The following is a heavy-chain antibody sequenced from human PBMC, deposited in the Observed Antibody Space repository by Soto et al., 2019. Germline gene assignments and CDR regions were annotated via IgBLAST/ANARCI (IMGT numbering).Heavy chain of an antibody. V-gene: IGHV3-7*01. Sequence: EVQLVESGGGLVQPGGSLRLSCAGSGFTFSHYWMTWVRQAPGKGLEWVASIKQDGSETYYVDSVKGRFTISRDNAKNCLYLQRKSLGAEGQGVYHRGRDYRRGQGTLVTVSS. CDR1: GFTFSHYW. CDR2: IKQDGSET. J-gene: IGHJ4*02. CDR3: GRDYR.